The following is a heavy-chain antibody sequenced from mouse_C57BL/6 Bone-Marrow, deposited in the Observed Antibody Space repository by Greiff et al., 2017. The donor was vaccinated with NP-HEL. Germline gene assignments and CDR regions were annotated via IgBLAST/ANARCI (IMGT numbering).Heavy chain of an antibody. D-gene: IGHD1-1*01. CDR1: GFSLTSYG. CDR2: IWGGGST. V-gene: IGHV2-9*01. CDR3: AKLGRNYYGSSPYWYFDV. J-gene: IGHJ1*03. Sequence: VQLKESGPGLVAPSQSLSITCTVSGFSLTSYGVDWVRQPPGKGLEWLGVIWGGGSTNYNSALMSRLSISKDNSKSQVFLKMNSLQTDDTAMYYCAKLGRNYYGSSPYWYFDVWGTGTTVTVSS.